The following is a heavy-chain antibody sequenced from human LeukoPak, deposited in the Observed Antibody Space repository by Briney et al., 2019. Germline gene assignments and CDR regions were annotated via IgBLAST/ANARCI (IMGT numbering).Heavy chain of an antibody. J-gene: IGHJ6*02. CDR2: ISRSGGST. D-gene: IGHD6-13*01. CDR3: ARAGPAAAGIYYYGMDV. V-gene: IGHV3-23*01. CDR1: GSTFSSYS. Sequence: AGGSLRLSCAASGSTFSSYSMSWVRQAPGKGLEWVSAISRSGGSTYYADSVKGRFTISRDNSKNTLYLQMNSLRAEDTAVYYCARAGPAAAGIYYYGMDVWGQGTTVTVSS.